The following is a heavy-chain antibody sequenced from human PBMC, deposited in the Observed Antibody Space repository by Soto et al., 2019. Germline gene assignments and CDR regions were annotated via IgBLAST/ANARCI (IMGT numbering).Heavy chain of an antibody. CDR3: ARDGGRHSGGIDY. Sequence: QVQLVQSGAEVKKPGSSVQFSCKASGGTFSSYSINCVRQAPGQGREWMGEIIPFFGTANYAQKFQGRVTITAHESTSTAYMELSSPRSEDTAVYYCARDGGRHSGGIDYWGQGTLVNVSS. CDR2: IIPFFGTA. J-gene: IGHJ4*02. D-gene: IGHD1-26*01. V-gene: IGHV1-69*01. CDR1: GGTFSSYS.